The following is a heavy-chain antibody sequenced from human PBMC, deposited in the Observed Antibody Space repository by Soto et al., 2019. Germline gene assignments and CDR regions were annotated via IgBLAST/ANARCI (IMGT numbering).Heavy chain of an antibody. J-gene: IGHJ4*02. D-gene: IGHD3-3*01. V-gene: IGHV3-23*01. CDR1: GFTFSSYA. Sequence: EVQLLESGGGLVQPGGSLRLSCAASGFTFSSYAMSWVRQAPGKGLEWVSGINPSGDSTYYAESAKGRFTISKDNSKNTLYLQMNSLGAEYTAVYYCGKAVWIGYWSVDYWGQGTLVTVSS. CDR3: GKAVWIGYWSVDY. CDR2: INPSGDST.